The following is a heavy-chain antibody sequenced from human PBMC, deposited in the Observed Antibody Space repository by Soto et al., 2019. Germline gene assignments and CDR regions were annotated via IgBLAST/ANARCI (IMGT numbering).Heavy chain of an antibody. CDR2: IYSGGST. V-gene: IGHV3-53*01. Sequence: GALLLTCSAYGFTVSSNYMSWVRQAPGKGLEWVSVIYSGGSTYYADSVKGRFTISRDNSKNTLYLQMNSLRAEDTAVYYCERDKKYSSGWYYFDYWGQGTLVTVYS. CDR3: ERDKKYSSGWYYFDY. D-gene: IGHD6-19*01. J-gene: IGHJ4*02. CDR1: GFTVSSNY.